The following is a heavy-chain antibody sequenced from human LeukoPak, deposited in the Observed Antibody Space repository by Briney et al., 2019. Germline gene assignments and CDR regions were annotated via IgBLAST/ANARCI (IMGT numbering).Heavy chain of an antibody. J-gene: IGHJ2*01. CDR2: IYPGDSDT. V-gene: IGHV5-51*01. D-gene: IGHD6-19*01. CDR3: ARRGSSGWYFDL. Sequence: GESLKISCKASGYTLTSYWIGWVRQMPGKGLEWMGMIYPGDSDTRYSPSFQGQVTISADKSISTAYLQWSSLRASDTAMYYCARRGSSGWYFDLWGRGTLVTVSS. CDR1: GYTLTSYW.